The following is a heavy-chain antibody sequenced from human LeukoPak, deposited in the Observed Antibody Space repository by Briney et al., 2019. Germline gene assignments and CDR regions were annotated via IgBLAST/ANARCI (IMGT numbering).Heavy chain of an antibody. CDR3: ARSPFEYYFDY. CDR2: INPNSGGT. CDR1: RETLTGYY. Sequence: ASVKVSCKASRETLTGYYMHWVRQAPGQGPEWMGWINPNSGGTNYAQKFQGRVTMTRDTSIGTAYMELSRLRSDDTAVYYCARSPFEYYFDYWGQGTLVTVSS. J-gene: IGHJ4*02. V-gene: IGHV1-2*02.